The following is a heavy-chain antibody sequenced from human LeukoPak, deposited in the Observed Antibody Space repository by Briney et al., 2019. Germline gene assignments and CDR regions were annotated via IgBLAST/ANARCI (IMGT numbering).Heavy chain of an antibody. CDR3: AREGFVTTRWTAFDY. Sequence: ASVKVFCKASGYTFTDYFMHWVRQAPGQGLEWMGIINPSGGSTNCAQKFQGRVTMTRDTSTSTAYMELTDLGSEDTAVYYCAREGFVTTRWTAFDYWGQGALVTVSS. CDR1: GYTFTDYF. V-gene: IGHV1-46*01. D-gene: IGHD4-17*01. J-gene: IGHJ4*02. CDR2: INPSGGST.